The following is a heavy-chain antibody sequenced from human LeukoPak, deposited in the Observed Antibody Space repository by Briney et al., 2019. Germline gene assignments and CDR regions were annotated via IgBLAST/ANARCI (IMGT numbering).Heavy chain of an antibody. CDR1: GGTFSRYA. Sequence: GASVKVSCKASGGTFSRYAINWVRQAPGQGLEWMGRIIPIFGTANYAQKFQGRVTITSDESTNTAYMELNSLRSEDTAVYYCAREGLLWFGELLFNWFDPWGQGTLVTVSS. J-gene: IGHJ5*02. CDR2: IIPIFGTA. D-gene: IGHD3-10*01. V-gene: IGHV1-69*13. CDR3: AREGLLWFGELLFNWFDP.